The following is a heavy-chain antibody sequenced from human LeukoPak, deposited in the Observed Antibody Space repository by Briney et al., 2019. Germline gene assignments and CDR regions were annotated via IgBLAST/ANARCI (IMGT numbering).Heavy chain of an antibody. Sequence: GGSLRLSCAASGFTFSSYAISWVRQAPGKGLEWVSAISGSGGSTYYADSVKGRFTISRDNSKNSLYLQMNSLRAEDTAVYYCARVGLRYFDWLFQFDYWGQGTLVTVSS. CDR3: ARVGLRYFDWLFQFDY. J-gene: IGHJ4*02. D-gene: IGHD3-9*01. CDR1: GFTFSSYA. CDR2: ISGSGGST. V-gene: IGHV3-23*01.